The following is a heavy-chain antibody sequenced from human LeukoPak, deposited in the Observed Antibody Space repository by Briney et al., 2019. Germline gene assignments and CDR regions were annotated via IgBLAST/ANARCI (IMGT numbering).Heavy chain of an antibody. Sequence: PGGSLRLSCAASGFTFSSYGMHWVRQAPGKGLEWVAFIRYDGSNKYYADSVKGRFTISRDNSKNSLYLQMNSLRTEDTALYYCTKDGYGSGSYYWRASNYYYYMDVRGKGTTVTISS. CDR1: GFTFSSYG. CDR2: IRYDGSNK. D-gene: IGHD3-10*01. CDR3: TKDGYGSGSYYWRASNYYYYMDV. V-gene: IGHV3-30*02. J-gene: IGHJ6*03.